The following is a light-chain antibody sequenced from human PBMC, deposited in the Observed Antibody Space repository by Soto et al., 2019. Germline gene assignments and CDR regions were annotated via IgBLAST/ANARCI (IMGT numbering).Light chain of an antibody. V-gene: IGKV3-11*01. Sequence: EIVLTQSPAALSFSPGGGSTRSCRASQSVSGYLAWYQQKPGQAPRLRIYDAANRATGIPARFSGSGSGTDFTLTISSLEPEDFAVYYCQQRSNWPRTFGQGTKVDIK. CDR2: DAA. J-gene: IGKJ1*01. CDR3: QQRSNWPRT. CDR1: QSVSGY.